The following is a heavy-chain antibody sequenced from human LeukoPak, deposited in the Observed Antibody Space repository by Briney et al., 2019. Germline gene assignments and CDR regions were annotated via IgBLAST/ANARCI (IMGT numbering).Heavy chain of an antibody. V-gene: IGHV4-34*01. CDR2: INHSGST. J-gene: IGHJ4*02. D-gene: IGHD3-22*01. Sequence: SETLSLTCVVYGGSFSGYYWSWIRQPPGKGLEWIGEINHSGSTNYNPSLKSRVTISVDTSKNQFSLKLSSVTAADTAVYYCARGQGGSSHYYDRGTYYFDYWGQGTLVTVSS. CDR1: GGSFSGYY. CDR3: ARGQGGSSHYYDRGTYYFDY.